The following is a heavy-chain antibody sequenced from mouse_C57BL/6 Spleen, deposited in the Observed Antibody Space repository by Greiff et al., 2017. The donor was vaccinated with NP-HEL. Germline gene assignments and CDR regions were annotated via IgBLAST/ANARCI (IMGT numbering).Heavy chain of an antibody. CDR2: IDPSDSET. V-gene: IGHV1-52*01. J-gene: IGHJ3*01. D-gene: IGHD1-1*01. CDR3: ARDLDYGSSYWFAY. CDR1: GYTFTSYW. Sequence: QVQLQQPGAELVRPGSSVKLSCKASGYTFTSYWMHWVKQRPIQGLEWIGNIDPSDSETHYNQKFKDKATLTVDKSSSTAYMQLSSLTSEDSAVYYCARDLDYGSSYWFAYWGQGTLVTVSA.